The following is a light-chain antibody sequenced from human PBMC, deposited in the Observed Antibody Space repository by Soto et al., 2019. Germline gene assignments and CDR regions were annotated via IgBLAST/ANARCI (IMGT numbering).Light chain of an antibody. CDR2: GAT. J-gene: IGKJ1*01. CDR1: QSVNIN. V-gene: IGKV3-15*01. Sequence: EMVMKLSLATLSVYPGERATLSCRASQSVNINLAWYQQSPGQAPRLLIYGATTRATGVPARFSGSRSGTEFTLTISSLQSEDFAVYYCQLYTILPRTFGQGSKVDI. CDR3: QLYTILPRT.